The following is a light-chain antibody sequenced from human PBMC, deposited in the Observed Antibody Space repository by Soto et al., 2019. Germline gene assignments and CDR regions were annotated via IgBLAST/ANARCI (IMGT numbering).Light chain of an antibody. Sequence: VITQAPLSLPVTPGEPASISXRSSQRPLHSNGYNYLYSXLQKQGXSPQXXXYSXSNRSYGCPDRLSGSGSGTDFTRTIRSLQAEDGEPYYWQKYYTYHWTFGQGTQVDI. CDR2: SXS. CDR3: QKYYTYHWT. CDR1: QRPLHSNGYNY. V-gene: IGKV2-28*01. J-gene: IGKJ1*01.